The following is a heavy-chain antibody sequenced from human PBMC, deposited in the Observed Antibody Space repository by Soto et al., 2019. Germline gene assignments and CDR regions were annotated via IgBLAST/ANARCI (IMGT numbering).Heavy chain of an antibody. CDR2: IYPGDSDT. D-gene: IGHD3-22*01. Sequence: GESLKISCKGSGYRFTSYWIGWVRQMPGKGLEWMGIIYPGDSDTRYSPSFQGQVTISADKSISTAYLQWSSLKASDTAMYYCARQLDSSGYYWVIWGQGTMVTVSS. CDR3: ARQLDSSGYYWVI. J-gene: IGHJ3*02. V-gene: IGHV5-51*01. CDR1: GYRFTSYW.